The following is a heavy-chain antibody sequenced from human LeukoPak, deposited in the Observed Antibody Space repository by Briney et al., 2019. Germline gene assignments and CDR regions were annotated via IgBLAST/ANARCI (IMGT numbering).Heavy chain of an antibody. D-gene: IGHD2-15*01. CDR1: GGSFSGYY. J-gene: IGHJ6*03. V-gene: IGHV4-34*01. CDR3: ARVRCSGGSCPHYYYYYYMDV. CDR2: INHSGST. Sequence: SETLSLTCAVYGGSFSGYYWSWIRQPPGEGLEWIGEINHSGSTNYNPSLKSRVTISVDTSKNQFSLKLSSVTAADTAVYYCARVRCSGGSCPHYYYYYYMDVWGRGTTVTVSS.